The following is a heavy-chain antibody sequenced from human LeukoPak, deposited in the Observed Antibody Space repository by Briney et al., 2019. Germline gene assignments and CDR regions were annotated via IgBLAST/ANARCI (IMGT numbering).Heavy chain of an antibody. Sequence: PGGSLRLSCAASGFTFSSYAMHWVRQAPGKGLEWVAVISYDGSNKYYADPVKGRFTISRDNSKNTLYLQMNSLRAEDTAVYYCAHRWGEFDSWGQGTLVTVSS. D-gene: IGHD7-27*01. CDR3: AHRWGEFDS. J-gene: IGHJ4*02. V-gene: IGHV3-30-3*01. CDR1: GFTFSSYA. CDR2: ISYDGSNK.